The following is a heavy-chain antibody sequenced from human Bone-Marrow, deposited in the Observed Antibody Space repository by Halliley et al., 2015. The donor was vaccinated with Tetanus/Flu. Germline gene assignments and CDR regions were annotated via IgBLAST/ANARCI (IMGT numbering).Heavy chain of an antibody. V-gene: IGHV4-31*03. J-gene: IGHJ4*02. CDR2: IYFRGGT. CDR1: RGSISSGGSY. Sequence: TLSLTCTVTFSRGSISSGGSYLDWIPPHPREGPEWIGHIYFRGGTYYSPSLRSRLTISVDTSKNQLSLRLRSVTAADTAVYYCARGHYYYGSGSYFDFWGQGTLVTVSS. D-gene: IGHD3-10*01. CDR3: ARGHYYYGSGSYFDF.